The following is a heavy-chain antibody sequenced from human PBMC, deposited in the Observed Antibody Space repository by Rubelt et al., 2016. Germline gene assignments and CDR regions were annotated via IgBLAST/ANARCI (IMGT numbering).Heavy chain of an antibody. V-gene: IGHV3-15*07. CDR2: IKSKTDGGTT. CDR1: GFTFSSYG. Sequence: VQLVESGGGVVQPGRSLRLSCAASGFTFSSYGMHWVRQAPGKGLEWVGRIKSKTDGGTTDYAAPVKGRFTISRDNSKNTLYLQMDSLRAEDTAVFYCAKERGYYLDSWGQGTLVTVSS. J-gene: IGHJ4*02. CDR3: AKERGYYLDS. D-gene: IGHD3-3*01.